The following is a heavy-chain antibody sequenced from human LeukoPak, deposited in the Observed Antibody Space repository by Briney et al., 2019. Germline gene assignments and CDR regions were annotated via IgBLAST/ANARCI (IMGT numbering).Heavy chain of an antibody. CDR1: GFTFSTYG. D-gene: IGHD6-13*01. CDR3: ATSSSSWYLKDFDY. CDR2: IHYDGTNK. Sequence: GGSLRLSCAASGFTFSTYGMHWVRQAPGKGLEWVTSIHYDGTNKYYAEAVKGRFTISRDNSKNTLYLQMNSLRAEDTAVYYCATSSSSWYLKDFDYWGQGTLVTVSS. J-gene: IGHJ4*02. V-gene: IGHV3-30*02.